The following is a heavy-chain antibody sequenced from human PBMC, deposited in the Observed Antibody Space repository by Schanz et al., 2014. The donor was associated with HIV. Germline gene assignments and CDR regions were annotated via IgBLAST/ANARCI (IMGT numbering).Heavy chain of an antibody. CDR1: GFTFSTKG. Sequence: QVQLVESGGGVVQPGRSLRLSCAASGFTFSTKGMHWVRQAPGKGLEWVAVISYDGSNKYYADSVKGRFTISGDNSKNTLYLQMNSLRVEDTAVYYCANEEVPNDYWGQGTLVTVSS. CDR3: ANEEVPNDY. CDR2: ISYDGSNK. V-gene: IGHV3-30*18. J-gene: IGHJ4*02.